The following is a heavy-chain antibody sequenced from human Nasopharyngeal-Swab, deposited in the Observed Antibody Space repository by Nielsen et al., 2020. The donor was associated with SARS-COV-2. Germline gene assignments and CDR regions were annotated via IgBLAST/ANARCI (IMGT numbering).Heavy chain of an antibody. Sequence: GGSLRLSCAASGFTVSSNYMSWVRQAPGKALEWVSVIYSGGSTYYAASVKGRFTISRDNSKNTLYLQMNSLRAEDTAVYYCAREIRAYCGGDCYSHFDYWGQGTLVTVSS. CDR2: IYSGGST. V-gene: IGHV3-53*01. D-gene: IGHD2-21*01. CDR1: GFTVSSNY. CDR3: AREIRAYCGGDCYSHFDY. J-gene: IGHJ4*02.